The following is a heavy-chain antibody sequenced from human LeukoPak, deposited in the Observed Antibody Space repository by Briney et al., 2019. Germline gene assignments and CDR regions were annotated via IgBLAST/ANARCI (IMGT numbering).Heavy chain of an antibody. J-gene: IGHJ1*01. D-gene: IGHD3-22*01. CDR3: AKVEDYYDSSGYSRDEYFQH. Sequence: GGSLRLSCAASGFTFSTYAMSWVRQAPGKGLEWVSAISGSGGSTYYADSVKGRFTISRDNSKNTLYLQMNSLRAEDTAVYYCAKVEDYYDSSGYSRDEYFQHWGQGTLVTVSS. CDR2: ISGSGGST. CDR1: GFTFSTYA. V-gene: IGHV3-23*01.